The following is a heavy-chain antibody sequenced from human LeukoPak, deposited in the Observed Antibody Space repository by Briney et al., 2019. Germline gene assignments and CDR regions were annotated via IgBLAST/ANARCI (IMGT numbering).Heavy chain of an antibody. J-gene: IGHJ4*02. CDR3: ARDFSEHEGY. D-gene: IGHD1/OR15-1a*01. CDR1: GYTFAVYY. V-gene: IGHV1-2*02. Sequence: ASVKVSCKASGYTFAVYYLHWVRQAPGQGLEWLGWIHPNSGGTKHAQRFKGRFIMTIDTSTSTAYMELSSLRSDDTAVYYCARDFSEHEGYWGQGTRVTVSS. CDR2: IHPNSGGT.